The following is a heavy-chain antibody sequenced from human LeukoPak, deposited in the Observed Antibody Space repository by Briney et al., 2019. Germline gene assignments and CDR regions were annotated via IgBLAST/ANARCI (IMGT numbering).Heavy chain of an antibody. D-gene: IGHD3-10*01. V-gene: IGHV3-23*01. CDR1: GFTFSSYG. CDR3: AKLLWFGDLGGGPFDI. Sequence: GGSLRLSCAASGFTFSSYGMHWVRQAPGKGLEWVSAISGSGGSTYYADSVKGRFTISRDNSKNTLYHQMNSLRAEDTAVYYCAKLLWFGDLGGGPFDIWGPGTMVTVSS. CDR2: ISGSGGST. J-gene: IGHJ3*02.